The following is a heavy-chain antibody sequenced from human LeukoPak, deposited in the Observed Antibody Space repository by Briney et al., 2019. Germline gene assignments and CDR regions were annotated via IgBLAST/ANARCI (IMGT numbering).Heavy chain of an antibody. V-gene: IGHV6-1*01. CDR1: GDSVSNNSAA. D-gene: IGHD3-10*01. CDR2: TYYRSKWYN. CDR3: ARSTRTVGVPYDY. J-gene: IGHJ4*02. Sequence: SQTLSLTCAISGDSVSNNSAAWNWIRQSPSRGLEWLGRTYYRSKWYNDYAVSVKSRISVNADTSKNQFSLQLNSVTPEDAALYYCARSTRTVGVPYDYWGQGTLVTVSS.